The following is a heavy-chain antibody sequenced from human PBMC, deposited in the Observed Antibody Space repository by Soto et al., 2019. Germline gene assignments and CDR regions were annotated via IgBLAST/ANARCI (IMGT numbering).Heavy chain of an antibody. V-gene: IGHV3-30*18. CDR1: GFTFSSYG. D-gene: IGHD2-8*02. CDR2: ISPDGSNK. CDR3: AKPRSSLHWPPFDP. J-gene: IGHJ5*02. Sequence: QVTLVESGGGVVQPGRSLRLSCAASGFTFSSYGMHWVRQAPGKGLEWVAVISPDGSNKDYADSVKGRFTISRDNSKNTLYLQMNSLRVEDTAVYYCAKPRSSLHWPPFDPWGHGTLVTVSS.